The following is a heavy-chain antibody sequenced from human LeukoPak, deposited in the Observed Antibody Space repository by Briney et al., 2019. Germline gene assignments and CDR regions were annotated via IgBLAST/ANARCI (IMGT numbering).Heavy chain of an antibody. CDR3: AKADFWSPGVY. CDR2: ILTSGGIT. J-gene: IGHJ4*02. V-gene: IGHV3-23*01. D-gene: IGHD3-3*01. CDR1: GFTFSSSV. Sequence: GGSLRLSCAASGFTFSSSVMNWVRQAPGKGLEWVSTILTSGGITYYSDSVKGRFTISRDNSKNMLYLQMNSLRAEDTALYYCAKADFWSPGVYWGQGTLVTVSS.